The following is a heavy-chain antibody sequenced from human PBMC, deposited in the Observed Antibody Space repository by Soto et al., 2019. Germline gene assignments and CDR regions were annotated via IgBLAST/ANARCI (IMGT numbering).Heavy chain of an antibody. D-gene: IGHD2-8*01. Sequence: TSETLSLTCAVYGGSFSGYYWTWIRQPPGTGLEWIGEINHSGSTNYNPSLKSRVAISVDTSKKQFSLNLTSVTAADTAMYYCARNGDCTRPGCIVGWFDPWGPGTLVTVSS. J-gene: IGHJ5*02. V-gene: IGHV4-34*01. CDR1: GGSFSGYY. CDR2: INHSGST. CDR3: ARNGDCTRPGCIVGWFDP.